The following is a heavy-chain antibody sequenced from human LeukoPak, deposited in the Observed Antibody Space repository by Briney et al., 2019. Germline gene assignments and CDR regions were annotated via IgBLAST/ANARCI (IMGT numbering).Heavy chain of an antibody. CDR1: GGSISSSSYY. Sequence: PSETLSLTCTVSGGSISSSSYYWGWIRQPPGKGLEWIGSIYYSGSTYYNPSLKSRVTISVDTSKNQFSLKLSSVTAADTAVYYCARAFLGATKPYYFDYWGQGTLVTVSS. D-gene: IGHD1-26*01. CDR3: ARAFLGATKPYYFDY. V-gene: IGHV4-39*07. CDR2: IYYSGST. J-gene: IGHJ4*02.